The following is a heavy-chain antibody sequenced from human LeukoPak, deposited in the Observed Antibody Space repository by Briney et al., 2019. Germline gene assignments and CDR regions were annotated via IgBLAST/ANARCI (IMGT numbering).Heavy chain of an antibody. Sequence: SETLSLTCTVSGGPISSYYWSWIRQPAGKGLEWIGRIYTSGNTNYNPSLKSRVTMSIDTSKKQFSLKLSSVTAADTAVCYCASEDSSGWYYFDNWGQGTLVTVSS. V-gene: IGHV4-4*07. J-gene: IGHJ4*02. CDR2: IYTSGNT. CDR3: ASEDSSGWYYFDN. CDR1: GGPISSYY. D-gene: IGHD6-19*01.